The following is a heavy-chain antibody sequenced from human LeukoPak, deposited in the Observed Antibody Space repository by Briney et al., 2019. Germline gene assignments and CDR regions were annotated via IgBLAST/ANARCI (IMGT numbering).Heavy chain of an antibody. J-gene: IGHJ4*02. V-gene: IGHV1-18*01. CDR1: GYTFTNYA. CDR3: AREPSPMVRGYSPAY. CDR2: TSAYNGNT. D-gene: IGHD3-10*01. Sequence: ASVKVSCKASGYTFTNYAISWVRQAPGQGLEWMGWTSAYNGNTKYTQKFQGRVTMTRDTSTSTAYMELRSLRSEDTAVYYCAREPSPMVRGYSPAYWGQGTLVTVSS.